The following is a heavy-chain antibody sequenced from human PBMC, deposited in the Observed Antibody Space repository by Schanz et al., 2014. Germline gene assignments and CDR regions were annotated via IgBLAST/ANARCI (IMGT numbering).Heavy chain of an antibody. CDR3: TSEAHNHDGLRSYSNV. CDR1: GYTFTNFF. V-gene: IGHV1-8*02. CDR2: MNPNSGNT. D-gene: IGHD3-10*01. Sequence: QVHLVQSGAEVHKPGASLKISCKASGYTFTNFFLHWVRQAPGQGLEWMGWMNPNSGNTGYAQKFQGRVTMTRNTSISTAYTELSSLRSEDTAVYFCTSEAHNHDGLRSYSNVWGQGTLVTVTS. J-gene: IGHJ4*02.